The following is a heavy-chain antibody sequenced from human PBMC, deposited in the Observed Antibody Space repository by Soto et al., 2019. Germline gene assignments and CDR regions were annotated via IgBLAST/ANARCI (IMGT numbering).Heavy chain of an antibody. CDR3: TRYYYESSGYYVY. V-gene: IGHV3-49*02. Sequence: SWVRQAPGKGLEWVGVIRSEANGGTTDYAASVKGRITISRDDSKSIAYMEINSLQTEDTAVYYCTRYYYESSGYYVYWGQGALVTVSS. J-gene: IGHJ4*02. D-gene: IGHD3-22*01. CDR2: IRSEANGGTT.